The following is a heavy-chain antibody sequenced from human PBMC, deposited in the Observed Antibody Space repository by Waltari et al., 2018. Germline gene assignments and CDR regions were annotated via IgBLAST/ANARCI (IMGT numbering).Heavy chain of an antibody. CDR2: MNPDKGNT. Sequence: QVQLVQSGAEVKKPGASVKVSCKASGYNFTNYDISWVRQAAGQGLEWMGWMNPDKGNTGYAQRIQGRVTMTRNTSISTAYMELSSLRSEDTAVYYCARTYYDFWTGSYWVHYFDDWGQGTLVTVSS. CDR1: GYNFTNYD. V-gene: IGHV1-8*01. J-gene: IGHJ4*02. D-gene: IGHD3-3*01. CDR3: ARTYYDFWTGSYWVHYFDD.